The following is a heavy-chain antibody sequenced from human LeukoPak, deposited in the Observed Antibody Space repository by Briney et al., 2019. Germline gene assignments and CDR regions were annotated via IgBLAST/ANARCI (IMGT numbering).Heavy chain of an antibody. CDR1: GGSISSYY. J-gene: IGHJ4*02. Sequence: SETLSLTCTVSGGSISSYYWGWIRQPPGKGLEWIGSIYCSGSTYYNPSLKSRVTISVDTSKNQFSLKLSSVTAADTAVYYCARGYFDWLLAFDYWGQGTLVTVSS. V-gene: IGHV4-39*01. D-gene: IGHD3-9*01. CDR3: ARGYFDWLLAFDY. CDR2: IYCSGST.